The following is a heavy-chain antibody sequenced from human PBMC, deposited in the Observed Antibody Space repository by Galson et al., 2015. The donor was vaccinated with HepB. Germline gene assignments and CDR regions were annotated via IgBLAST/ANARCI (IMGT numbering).Heavy chain of an antibody. CDR2: FDPEDGER. V-gene: IGHV1-24*01. Sequence: SVKVSCKVYGDTLSKLSMHWARQAPGKGLEWMGGFDPEDGERIYAQKFQGRVTMTEDTSTDTAYMELTSLRSEDTAVYYCARDPITRHNRYNNYGPYFGSWGQGTLLTVSS. J-gene: IGHJ4*02. CDR1: GDTLSKLS. D-gene: IGHD4-11*01. CDR3: ARDPITRHNRYNNYGPYFGS.